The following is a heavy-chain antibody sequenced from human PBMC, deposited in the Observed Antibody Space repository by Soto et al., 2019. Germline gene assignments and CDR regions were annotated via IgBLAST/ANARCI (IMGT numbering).Heavy chain of an antibody. CDR2: MYYSGST. CDR3: ARGPYYDLIWNYYYMDV. D-gene: IGHD3-16*01. J-gene: IGHJ6*03. Sequence: QVQLQESGPGLVKPSETLSLSCSVSGGSISGHYWSWVRQTPGKGLEWIGYMYYSGSTNYNPSLKSRVTLSVDTSKNRFSLRLTSVTAADTAVYYCARGPYYDLIWNYYYMDVWGKGTTVTVSS. V-gene: IGHV4-59*08. CDR1: GGSISGHY.